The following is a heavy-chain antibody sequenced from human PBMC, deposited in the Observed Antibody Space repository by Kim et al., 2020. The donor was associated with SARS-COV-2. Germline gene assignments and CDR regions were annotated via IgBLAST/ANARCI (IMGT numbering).Heavy chain of an antibody. CDR3: ARDSPNCSGGSCYSGGAFDI. V-gene: IGHV1-46*01. CDR1: GYTFTSYY. Sequence: ASVKVSCKASGYTFTSYYMHWVRQAPGQGLEWMGIINPSGGSTSYAQKFQGRVTMTRDTSTSTVYMEVSSLRSEDTAVYYCARDSPNCSGGSCYSGGAFDIWGQGTMVTVSS. D-gene: IGHD2-15*01. J-gene: IGHJ3*02. CDR2: INPSGGST.